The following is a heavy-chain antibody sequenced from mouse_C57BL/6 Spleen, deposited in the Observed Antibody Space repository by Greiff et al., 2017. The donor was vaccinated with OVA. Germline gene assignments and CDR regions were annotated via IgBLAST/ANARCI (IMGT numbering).Heavy chain of an antibody. V-gene: IGHV1-59*01. CDR2: IDPSDSYT. D-gene: IGHD2-1*01. Sequence: VQLQQPGAELVRPGTSVKLSCKASGYTFTSYWMHWVKQRPGQGLEWIGVIDPSDSYTNYNQKFKGKATLTVDTSSSTAYMQLSSLTSEDSAVYYCARDSDYYGNRGFAYWGQGTLVTVSA. CDR3: ARDSDYYGNRGFAY. CDR1: GYTFTSYW. J-gene: IGHJ3*01.